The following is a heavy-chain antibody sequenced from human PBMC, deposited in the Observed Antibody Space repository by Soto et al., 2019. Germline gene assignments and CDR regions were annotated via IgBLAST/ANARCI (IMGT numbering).Heavy chain of an antibody. CDR2: TSSSSSTI. CDR3: ARVIWSGHLTSDL. J-gene: IGHJ5*02. D-gene: IGHD3-3*01. V-gene: IGHV3-48*02. Sequence: EGQVVESGGGLVQPGGSLRLSCAASGFTFSSNSMNWVRQAPGKGLEWISYTSSSSSTIYADSVKGRFTISRDNAKNSLYLQMNSLRDEDTAVYYCARVIWSGHLTSDLWGQGTLVTVSS. CDR1: GFTFSSNS.